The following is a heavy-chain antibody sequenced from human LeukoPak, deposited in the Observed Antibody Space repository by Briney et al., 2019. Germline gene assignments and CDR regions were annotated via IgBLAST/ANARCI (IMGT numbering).Heavy chain of an antibody. J-gene: IGHJ4*02. CDR3: AQGHLWFGELLEGY. V-gene: IGHV3-74*01. CDR2: INSDGSST. Sequence: GGTLRLSCAASGFTFSSYWMHWVRQAPGKGLVWVSRINSDGSSTSYADSVKGRFTISRDNAKNTLYLQMNSLRAEDTAVYYCAQGHLWFGELLEGYWGQGTLVTVSS. CDR1: GFTFSSYW. D-gene: IGHD3-10*01.